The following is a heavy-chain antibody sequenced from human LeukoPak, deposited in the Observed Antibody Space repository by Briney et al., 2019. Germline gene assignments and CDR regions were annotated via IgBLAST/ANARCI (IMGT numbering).Heavy chain of an antibody. CDR2: ITPIFGTA. J-gene: IGHJ4*02. CDR3: ARGIAARPDGYYFDY. Sequence: SVKVSCKASGGTFSSYAISWVRQAPGQGLEWMGGITPIFGTANYAQKFQGRVTITADESTSTAYMELSSLRSEDTAVYYCARGIAARPDGYYFDYWGQGTLVTVSS. V-gene: IGHV1-69*13. CDR1: GGTFSSYA. D-gene: IGHD6-6*01.